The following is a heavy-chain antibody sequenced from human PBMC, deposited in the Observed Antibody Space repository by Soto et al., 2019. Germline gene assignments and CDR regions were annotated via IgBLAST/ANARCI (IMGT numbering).Heavy chain of an antibody. Sequence: PSETLSLTCAVSGGSISSGGYSWSWIRQPPGKGLEWIGYIYHSGSTYYNPSLKSRVTISVDRSKNQFSLKLSSVTAADTAVYYCARVRAYCGGDCYFRQFDYWGQGTLVTVSS. CDR1: GGSISSGGYS. J-gene: IGHJ4*02. V-gene: IGHV4-30-2*01. D-gene: IGHD2-21*02. CDR3: ARVRAYCGGDCYFRQFDY. CDR2: IYHSGST.